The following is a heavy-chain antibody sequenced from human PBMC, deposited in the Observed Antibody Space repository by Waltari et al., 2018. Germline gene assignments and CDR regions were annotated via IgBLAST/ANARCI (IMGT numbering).Heavy chain of an antibody. Sequence: QLQLQESGPGLVKPSATLSLTCTVSGGSISSSSYYWGWIRQPPGKGLEWFGSIYYSGVTYNNPSPKSRVTISADTSKNQFARKRRSVTAADMAVYDCARANRDIVASYFDYWGQGTLVTVSS. V-gene: IGHV4-39*07. D-gene: IGHD5-12*01. CDR1: GGSISSSSYY. J-gene: IGHJ4*02. CDR3: ARANRDIVASYFDY. CDR2: IYYSGVT.